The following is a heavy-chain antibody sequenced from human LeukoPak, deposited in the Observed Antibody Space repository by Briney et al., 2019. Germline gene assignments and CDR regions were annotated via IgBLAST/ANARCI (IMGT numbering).Heavy chain of an antibody. CDR2: IWYDGSNK. CDR3: ARDYLDWYFDL. Sequence: GGSLTLSCAASGFTFSSYGMHWVRQAPGKGLEGVAVIWYDGSNKYYADSVKGRFTISRDNSKNTLYLQMNSLRAEDTAVYYCARDYLDWYFDLWGRGTLVTVSS. CDR1: GFTFSSYG. J-gene: IGHJ2*01. V-gene: IGHV3-33*08.